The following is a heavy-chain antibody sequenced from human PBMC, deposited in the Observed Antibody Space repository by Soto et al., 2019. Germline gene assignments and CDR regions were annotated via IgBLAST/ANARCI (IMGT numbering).Heavy chain of an antibody. V-gene: IGHV3-23*01. CDR2: ISGSGGIT. Sequence: EVQLLESGGRLVQPGGSLRLSCAASGFTFSNYAMAWVRQAPGKGLEWVSAISGSGGITYHAASVKGRFSISRDNSRNTLYLQMNSLGAEDTAVYSCARAAHYDFWSGYYYMDVWGIGTTVTVSS. CDR3: ARAAHYDFWSGYYYMDV. D-gene: IGHD3-3*01. CDR1: GFTFSNYA. J-gene: IGHJ6*03.